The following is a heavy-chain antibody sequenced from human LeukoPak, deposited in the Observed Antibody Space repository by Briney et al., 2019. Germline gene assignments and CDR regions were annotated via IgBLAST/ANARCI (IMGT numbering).Heavy chain of an antibody. D-gene: IGHD2-15*01. CDR1: GGSISSSSYY. CDR2: IYYSGST. V-gene: IGHV4-39*07. J-gene: IGHJ6*03. CDR3: ARNIEVVTPYYYYMDV. Sequence: SETLSLTCTVSGGSISSSSYYWGWIRQPPGKGLEWIGSIYYSGSTYYNPSLKSRVTISVDTSKNQFSLKLSSVTAADTAVYYCARNIEVVTPYYYYMDVWGKGTTVTVSS.